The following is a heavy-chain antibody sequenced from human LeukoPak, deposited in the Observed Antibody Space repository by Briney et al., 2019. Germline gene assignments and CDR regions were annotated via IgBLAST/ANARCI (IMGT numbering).Heavy chain of an antibody. CDR1: GGSISSGGYY. D-gene: IGHD4-17*01. J-gene: IGHJ5*02. CDR2: IYYSGST. V-gene: IGHV4-31*03. CDR3: ARRASTVTGKNPGGGKNWFDP. Sequence: SETLSLTCTVSGGSISSGGYYWSWIRQHPGKGLEWIGYIYYSGSTYYNPSLKSRVTISVDTSKNQFSLKLSSVTAADTAVYYCARRASTVTGKNPGGGKNWFDPWGQGTLVTVSS.